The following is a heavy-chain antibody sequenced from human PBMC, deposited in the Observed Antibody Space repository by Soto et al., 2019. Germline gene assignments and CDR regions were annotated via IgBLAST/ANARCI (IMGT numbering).Heavy chain of an antibody. CDR1: GGTFSSYA. D-gene: IGHD2-15*01. V-gene: IGHV1-69*12. Sequence: QVQLVQSGAEVKKPGSSVKVSCKASGGTFSSYAISWVRQAPGQGLEWMGGIIPIFGTANYAQKFQGRVTITAHESTSTAYMELSILRSEHSAVYYCARHPVGRGYYYGMDVWGQGTTVTVSS. CDR2: IIPIFGTA. CDR3: ARHPVGRGYYYGMDV. J-gene: IGHJ6*02.